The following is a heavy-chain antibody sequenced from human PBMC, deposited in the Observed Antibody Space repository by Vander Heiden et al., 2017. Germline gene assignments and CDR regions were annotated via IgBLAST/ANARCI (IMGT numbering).Heavy chain of an antibody. CDR2: ISGSGYNI. CDR3: ARHHCTGGSCRGYFDF. D-gene: IGHD2-8*02. V-gene: IGHV3-21*01. CDR1: GFTVSSYT. J-gene: IGHJ4*02. Sequence: EVQLVESGGGLVKPGGSLSLSCAAPGFTVSSYTMDWVRQAPGKGLEWVSSISGSGYNIYYADSVKGRFTISRDNAKNSLYLQMNSLRAEDTAVYYCARHHCTGGSCRGYFDFWGQGTLVTVSS.